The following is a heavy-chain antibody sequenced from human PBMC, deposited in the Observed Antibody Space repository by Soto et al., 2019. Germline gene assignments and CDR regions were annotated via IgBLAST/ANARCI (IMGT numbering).Heavy chain of an antibody. J-gene: IGHJ4*02. CDR2: INHSGST. CDR1: GGSFSGYY. V-gene: IGHV4-34*01. D-gene: IGHD5-12*01. CDR3: ARGGYVDIVATNSFDY. Sequence: SETLSLTCAVYGGSFSGYYWSWIRQPPGKGLEWIGEINHSGSTSYNPSLKSRVTISVDTSKNQFSLKLSSVTAADTAVYYCARGGYVDIVATNSFDYWGQGTLVTVSS.